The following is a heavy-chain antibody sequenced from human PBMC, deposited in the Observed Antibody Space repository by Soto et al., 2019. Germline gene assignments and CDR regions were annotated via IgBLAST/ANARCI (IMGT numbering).Heavy chain of an antibody. D-gene: IGHD6-19*01. CDR3: ARDGEYTSGWYSFDS. V-gene: IGHV4-4*07. CDR2: VYVTGTT. CDR1: GASISDYY. Sequence: QVQLQESGPGLVKPSETLSLTCTVSGASISDYYWSWIRQPAGQALEWIGRVYVTGTTYFNPSLKSRVIMSVDTSNNQVSLKLSSVTAADSAINYCARDGEYTSGWYSFDSWGPGTLVTVSS. J-gene: IGHJ5*01.